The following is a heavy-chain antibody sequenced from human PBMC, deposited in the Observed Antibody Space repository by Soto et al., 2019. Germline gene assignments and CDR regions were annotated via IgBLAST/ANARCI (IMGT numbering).Heavy chain of an antibody. Sequence: PGESLKISCKGSGYSFSSYWIGWVRQLRGKGLKWMGIINLGDSDTRYSPSFQGQVTISADKYISTAYLQWSSLKASDTAMYYCARPSIAAAGMSYYYGMDVWGQGTTVTFSS. CDR3: ARPSIAAAGMSYYYGMDV. CDR1: GYSFSSYW. J-gene: IGHJ6*02. CDR2: INLGDSDT. D-gene: IGHD6-13*01. V-gene: IGHV5-51*01.